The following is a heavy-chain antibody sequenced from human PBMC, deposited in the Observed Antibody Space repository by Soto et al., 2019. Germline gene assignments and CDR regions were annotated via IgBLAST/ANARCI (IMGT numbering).Heavy chain of an antibody. V-gene: IGHV1-69*06. CDR2: IIPIFGTA. D-gene: IGHD5-18*01. Sequence: SVEGWFKASGGTFSSYAISWVRQAPVQGLEWMGGIIPIFGTANYAQKFQGRVTITADKSTSTAYMELSSLRSEDTAVYYCARENTAMVRYYYYGMDVWGQGTKVTVSS. CDR1: GGTFSSYA. J-gene: IGHJ6*02. CDR3: ARENTAMVRYYYYGMDV.